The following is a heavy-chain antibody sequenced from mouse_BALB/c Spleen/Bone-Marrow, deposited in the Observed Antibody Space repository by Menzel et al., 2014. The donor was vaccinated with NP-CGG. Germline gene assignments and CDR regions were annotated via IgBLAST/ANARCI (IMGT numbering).Heavy chain of an antibody. Sequence: EVQLQQSGPELVKPGTSVKMSCKASGYTFTDYYMKWVKQGHGKSLEWIGDINPNNGDTFYSQKSKVKATLTVDKSSSTAYMQFNSLTSEDSAVYYCVRRDYYGSLFDYWGQGTTLTVSS. J-gene: IGHJ2*01. V-gene: IGHV1-26*01. CDR3: VRRDYYGSLFDY. CDR2: INPNNGDT. D-gene: IGHD1-2*01. CDR1: GYTFTDYY.